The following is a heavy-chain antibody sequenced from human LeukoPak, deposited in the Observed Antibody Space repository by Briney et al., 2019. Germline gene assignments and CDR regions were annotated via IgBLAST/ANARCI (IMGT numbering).Heavy chain of an antibody. CDR2: IYYSGST. D-gene: IGHD3-16*01. CDR3: AREGDMGNWFDP. J-gene: IGHJ5*02. CDR1: GGSISSSSYY. Sequence: PSETLSLTCTVSGGSISSSSYYWGWIRQPPGKGLEWIGSIYYSGSTYYNPSLKSRVTISVDTSKNQFSLKLSSVTAADTAVYYCAREGDMGNWFDPWGQGTLVTVSS. V-gene: IGHV4-39*07.